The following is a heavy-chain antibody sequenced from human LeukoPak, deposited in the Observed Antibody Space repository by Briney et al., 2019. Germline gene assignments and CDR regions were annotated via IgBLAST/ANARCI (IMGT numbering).Heavy chain of an antibody. CDR2: IYTSGST. D-gene: IGHD3-10*01. CDR1: GGSISSYY. J-gene: IGHJ5*02. Sequence: PSETLSLTCTVSGGSISSYYWSWVRQPAGKGLEWIGRIYTSGSTNYNPSLKSRVTMSVDTSKNQFSLKLSSVTAADTAVYYCARFSVYYASGSYTYNWFDPWGQGTLVTVSS. CDR3: ARFSVYYASGSYTYNWFDP. V-gene: IGHV4-4*07.